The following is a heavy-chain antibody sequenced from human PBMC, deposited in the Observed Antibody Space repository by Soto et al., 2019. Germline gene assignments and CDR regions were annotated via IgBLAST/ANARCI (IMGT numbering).Heavy chain of an antibody. Sequence: NPSETLSLTCTVSGGSVSSGSYYWSWIRQPPGKGLEWIGYIYYSGSTNYNPSLKSRVTIAVDTSKNQFSLKLSSVTAADTAVYYCARDRIFGVVVEWGRYGMDVWGQGTTVTVSS. CDR2: IYYSGST. V-gene: IGHV4-61*01. CDR1: GGSVSSGSYY. D-gene: IGHD3-3*01. CDR3: ARDRIFGVVVEWGRYGMDV. J-gene: IGHJ6*02.